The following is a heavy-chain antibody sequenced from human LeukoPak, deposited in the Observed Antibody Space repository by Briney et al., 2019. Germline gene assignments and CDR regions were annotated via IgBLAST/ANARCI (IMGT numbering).Heavy chain of an antibody. CDR2: IYHSGST. V-gene: IGHV4-59*01. CDR3: ARGALGYYFDY. J-gene: IGHJ4*02. CDR1: GGSISTYY. Sequence: SETLSLTCTVSGGSISTYYWNWIRQPPGKGLEWIGYIYHSGSTNYNPSLQSRVTISVDTSKNQFSLKLSSVTAADTAVYYCARGALGYYFDYWGQGTLVTISS. D-gene: IGHD7-27*01.